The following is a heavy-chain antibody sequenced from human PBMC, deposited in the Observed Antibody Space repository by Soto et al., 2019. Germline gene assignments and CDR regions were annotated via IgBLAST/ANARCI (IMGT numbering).Heavy chain of an antibody. J-gene: IGHJ6*03. Sequence: PGGSLRLSCTGTGLTFSGYGMSWVRQAPGTGLEWVSAISGSSCTIYYADSVKGRFTISRDNAKNSLYLQMNSLRAEDTAVYYCARDKGSGYETYYYYYMDVWGKGTTVTVSS. D-gene: IGHD5-12*01. V-gene: IGHV3-21*01. CDR3: ARDKGSGYETYYYYYMDV. CDR1: GLTFSGYG. CDR2: ISGSSCTI.